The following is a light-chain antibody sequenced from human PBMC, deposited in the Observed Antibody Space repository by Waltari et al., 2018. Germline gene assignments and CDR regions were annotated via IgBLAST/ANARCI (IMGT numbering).Light chain of an antibody. J-gene: IGLJ3*02. Sequence: QSVLTQPPSVSAAAGQKVTISCSGSSSTIGRNYVSWYQHLPGTVPKLLIYDNRERPSGIPDRFSGSKAGTSAALEITGLQAEDEADYYCGSWDATVRVWVFGGGTRLTVL. V-gene: IGLV1-51*01. CDR2: DNR. CDR1: SSTIGRNY. CDR3: GSWDATVRVWV.